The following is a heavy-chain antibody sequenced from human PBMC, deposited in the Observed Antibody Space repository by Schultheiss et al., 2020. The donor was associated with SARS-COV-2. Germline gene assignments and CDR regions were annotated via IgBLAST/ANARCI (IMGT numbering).Heavy chain of an antibody. CDR1: GFSFSDHY. V-gene: IGHV3-66*01. J-gene: IGHJ4*02. Sequence: GGSLRLSCAVSGFSFSDHYMDWVRQAPGKGLEWVSVIYSGGSTYYADSVKGRFTISRDNSKNTLYLQMNSLRAEDTAVYYCATLGGGLTAATYFSDHWGQGTLVTVSS. CDR3: ATLGGGLTAATYFSDH. CDR2: IYSGGST. D-gene: IGHD2-21*02.